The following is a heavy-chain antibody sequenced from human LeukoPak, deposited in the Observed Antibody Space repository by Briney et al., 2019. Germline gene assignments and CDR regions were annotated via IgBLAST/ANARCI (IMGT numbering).Heavy chain of an antibody. CDR2: ISSSGHAT. CDR1: GFTYSNYA. Sequence: GGPLRLSCVASGFTYSNYAMTWVRQAPGKGLEWVSAISSSGHATYYADSVKGRFTISRDNPKNTLYLQMNSLRVEDTALYYCAKESNPLDVWGKGTTVTVSS. D-gene: IGHD2/OR15-2a*01. CDR3: AKESNPLDV. V-gene: IGHV3-23*01. J-gene: IGHJ6*04.